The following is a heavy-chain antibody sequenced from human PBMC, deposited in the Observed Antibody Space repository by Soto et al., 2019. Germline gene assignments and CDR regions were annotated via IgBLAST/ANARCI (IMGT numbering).Heavy chain of an antibody. V-gene: IGHV1-18*01. CDR1: GYTFTSYG. CDR3: ARRGLTRVRGVGVSERRYYYYGMCL. J-gene: IGHJ6*02. CDR2: ISVYNGNT. Sequence: QVQLVQSGAEVKKPGDSVKVSCKASGYTFTSYGISWVRQAPGQGLEWMGWISVYNGNTNYAQKLQGRVTMTTDTPTSTGYIEPRGLRSDDPAVYYCARRGLTRVRGVGVSERRYYYYGMCLWGQGTTVTVSS. D-gene: IGHD3-10*01.